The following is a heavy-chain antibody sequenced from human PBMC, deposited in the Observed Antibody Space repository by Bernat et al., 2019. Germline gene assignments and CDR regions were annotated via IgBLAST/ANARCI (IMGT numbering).Heavy chain of an antibody. Sequence: EVQLVESGGGLVQPGGSLRLSCAASGFTFSSYSMNWVRQAPGKGLEWVSYISSSSSTIYYADSVKGRFTISRDNAKNSLYLQMNSLRAEDTAVYYCARDGDSSGYYYNYYDGMDVWGQGTTVTVSS. CDR1: GFTFSSYS. V-gene: IGHV3-48*01. D-gene: IGHD3-22*01. CDR3: ARDGDSSGYYYNYYDGMDV. CDR2: ISSSSSTI. J-gene: IGHJ6*02.